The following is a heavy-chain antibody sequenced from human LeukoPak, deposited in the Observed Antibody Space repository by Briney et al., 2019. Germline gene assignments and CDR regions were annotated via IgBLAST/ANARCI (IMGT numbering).Heavy chain of an antibody. CDR3: ATPNKYCSSTSCPYAFDI. D-gene: IGHD2-2*01. CDR1: GYTLTELS. Sequence: EASVKVSCKVSGYTLTELSMHWVRQAPGKGLEWMGGFDPEDGETIYAQKFQGRVTMTEDTSTDTAYMELSSLRSEDTAVYYCATPNKYCSSTSCPYAFDIWGQGTMVTVSS. CDR2: FDPEDGET. V-gene: IGHV1-24*01. J-gene: IGHJ3*02.